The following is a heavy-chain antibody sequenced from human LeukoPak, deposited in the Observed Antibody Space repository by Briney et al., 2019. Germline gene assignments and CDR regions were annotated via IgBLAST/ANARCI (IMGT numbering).Heavy chain of an antibody. D-gene: IGHD6-19*01. CDR2: ISSSSSYI. Sequence: GGSLGLSCAASGFTFSGYSMTWVRQAPGKGLEWVSSISSSSSYIYYADSVKGRFTISRDNAKNSLYLQMNSLRAEDTAVYYCAREWGIAVIDYWGQGTLVTVSS. CDR3: AREWGIAVIDY. V-gene: IGHV3-21*01. J-gene: IGHJ4*02. CDR1: GFTFSGYS.